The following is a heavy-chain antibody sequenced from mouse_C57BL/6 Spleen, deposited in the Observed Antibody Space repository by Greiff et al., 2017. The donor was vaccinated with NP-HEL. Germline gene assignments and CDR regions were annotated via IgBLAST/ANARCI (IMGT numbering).Heavy chain of an antibody. J-gene: IGHJ2*01. CDR1: GYTFTSYW. V-gene: IGHV1-69*01. Sequence: QVQLQQPGAELVMPGASVKLSCKASGYTFTSYWMHWVKQRPGQGLEWIGEIDPSDSYTNYNQNFKGKSTLTVDKSSSTAYMQLSSLTSEDSAVYYCARWYYGRYYFDYWGQGTTLTVSS. CDR2: IDPSDSYT. CDR3: ARWYYGRYYFDY. D-gene: IGHD1-1*01.